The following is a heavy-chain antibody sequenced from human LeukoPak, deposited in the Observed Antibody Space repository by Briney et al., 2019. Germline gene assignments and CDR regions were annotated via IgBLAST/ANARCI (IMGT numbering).Heavy chain of an antibody. V-gene: IGHV1-18*01. CDR2: ISAYNGNT. CDR3: ARLPYYGSGSYYNLGY. CDR1: GYTFTSYG. D-gene: IGHD3-10*01. J-gene: IGHJ4*02. Sequence: SVKVSCKASGYTFTSYGISWVRQAPGQGLEWMGWISAYNGNTNYAQKLQGRVTMTTDTSTSTAYMELRSLRSDDTAVYYCARLPYYGSGSYYNLGYWGQGTLVTVSS.